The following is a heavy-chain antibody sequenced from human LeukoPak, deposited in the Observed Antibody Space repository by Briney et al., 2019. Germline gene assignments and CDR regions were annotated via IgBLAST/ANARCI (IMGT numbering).Heavy chain of an antibody. CDR1: GFIFSSYA. CDR3: ARGGSSWDFAFDI. V-gene: IGHV3-30*04. D-gene: IGHD6-13*01. J-gene: IGHJ3*02. CDR2: ISCDGSNK. Sequence: GGSLRLSCAASGFIFSSYAMHWVRQAPGKGLEWVAVISCDGSNKYYADSVKGRFTISRDNSKNTLYLQMSSLRAEDTAVYYCARGGSSWDFAFDIWGQGTMVTVSS.